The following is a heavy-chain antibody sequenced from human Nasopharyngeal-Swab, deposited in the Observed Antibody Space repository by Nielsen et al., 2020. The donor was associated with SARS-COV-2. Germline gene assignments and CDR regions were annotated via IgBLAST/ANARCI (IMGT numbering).Heavy chain of an antibody. V-gene: IGHV3-23*01. D-gene: IGHD3-22*01. CDR1: GFTFDSYA. J-gene: IGHJ5*02. CDR3: ARESRQTFYFYYNWFDP. CDR2: MSGGGGST. Sequence: GGSLRLSCTASGFTFDSYAMHWLRQAPGKGLEWVSAMSGGGGSTYYADSVKGRFTISRDNPKNTLYLEMNSLRTEDTAVYYCARESRQTFYFYYNWFDPWGQGTLVTVSS.